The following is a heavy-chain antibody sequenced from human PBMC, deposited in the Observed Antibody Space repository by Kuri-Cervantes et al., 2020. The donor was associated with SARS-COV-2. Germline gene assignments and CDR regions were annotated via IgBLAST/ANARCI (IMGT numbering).Heavy chain of an antibody. CDR2: IYSGGSST. CDR3: AKSSVGTVIYYYYHMDV. CDR1: GFTFGSYA. Sequence: GESLKISCAASGFTFGSYAMSWVRQAPGKGLEWVSVIYSGGSSTYYADSVKGRFTISRDNSKNTLYLKMNSLRAEDTAVYYCAKSSVGTVIYYYYHMDVWGQGTTVTVSS. D-gene: IGHD1-14*01. J-gene: IGHJ6*02. V-gene: IGHV3-23*03.